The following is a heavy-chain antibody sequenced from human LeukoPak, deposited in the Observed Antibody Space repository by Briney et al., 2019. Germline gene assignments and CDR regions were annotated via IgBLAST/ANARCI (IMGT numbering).Heavy chain of an antibody. Sequence: SVKVSCKASGGTFSSYSISWLRQAPGQGLEWMGRIIPILGIANYAQKFHGRVTITADKSTSTAYMELSSLRSEDTAVYYCARDRTGTYYFDYWGHGTLVTVSS. CDR2: IIPILGIA. CDR1: GGTFSSYS. J-gene: IGHJ4*01. CDR3: ARDRTGTYYFDY. D-gene: IGHD3-10*01. V-gene: IGHV1-69*04.